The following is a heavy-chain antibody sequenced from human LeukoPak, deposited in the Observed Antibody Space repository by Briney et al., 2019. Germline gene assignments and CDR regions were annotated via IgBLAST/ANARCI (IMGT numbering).Heavy chain of an antibody. CDR3: ARAKGDY. CDR2: IYYSGST. Sequence: SETLSLTCTVSGGSISSSSYYWGWIRQPPGKGLEWIGYIYYSGSTNYNPSLKSRVTISVDTSKNQFSLKLSSVTAADTAVYYCARAKGDYWGQGTLVTVSS. V-gene: IGHV4-61*05. CDR1: GGSISSSSYY. J-gene: IGHJ4*02.